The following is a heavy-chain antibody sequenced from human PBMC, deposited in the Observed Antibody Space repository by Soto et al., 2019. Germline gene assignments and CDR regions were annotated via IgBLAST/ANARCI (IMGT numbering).Heavy chain of an antibody. CDR1: GFSFGTYS. V-gene: IGHV3-23*01. Sequence: EVQLLESGGGLVQPGGSLRLSCAASGFSFGTYSMAWVRQAPGKGPEWVSGLSHGGAYTFYADSVKGRFTISVDISHNTVYLQMNSLRIEDTAVYFCAKWSGYGEAWGQGTLVTVSS. J-gene: IGHJ4*02. CDR3: AKWSGYGEA. D-gene: IGHD4-17*01. CDR2: LSHGGAYT.